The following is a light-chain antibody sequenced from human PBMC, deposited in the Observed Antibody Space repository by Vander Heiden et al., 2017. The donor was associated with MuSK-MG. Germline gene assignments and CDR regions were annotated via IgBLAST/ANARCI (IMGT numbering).Light chain of an antibody. Sequence: EIVMTQSPATLSVSPGERATLSCRASQSVSSNLAWYQQKPGQAPRLLIYGASTRATGIPARFSGSGSGTEFTLTISSLQSEDFAVYYCQPYNNWPPFTFGPGTKVDIK. CDR3: QPYNNWPPFT. CDR1: QSVSSN. J-gene: IGKJ3*01. CDR2: GAS. V-gene: IGKV3-15*01.